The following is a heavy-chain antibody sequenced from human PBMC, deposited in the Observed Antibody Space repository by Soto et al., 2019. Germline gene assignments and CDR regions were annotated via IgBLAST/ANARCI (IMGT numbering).Heavy chain of an antibody. V-gene: IGHV4-31*03. CDR3: ERSVDP. Sequence: SETLSLTCTVSGGSISSGGYYWSWIRQHPGKGPEWIGYIYYSGRTYYNPSLKSRVTMSVDTSKNQFSLKLSSMTAADTAVYYCERSVDPWGQGTLVTVSS. CDR2: IYYSGRT. CDR1: GGSISSGGYY. J-gene: IGHJ5*02.